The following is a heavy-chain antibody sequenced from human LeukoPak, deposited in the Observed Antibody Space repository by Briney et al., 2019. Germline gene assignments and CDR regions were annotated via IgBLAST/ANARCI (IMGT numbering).Heavy chain of an antibody. V-gene: IGHV4-39*01. CDR3: ARLPFYYGSGNYYYYYMDV. CDR1: GGSISSSSNY. CDR2: IYYSGST. J-gene: IGHJ6*03. Sequence: SETLSLTCTVSGGSISSSSNYWGWIRQPPGKGLEWIGSIYYSGSTYYNPSLKSRVTISVDTSKNQFSLKLSSVTAADTAVYYCARLPFYYGSGNYYYYYMDVWGKGTTVTVSS. D-gene: IGHD3-10*01.